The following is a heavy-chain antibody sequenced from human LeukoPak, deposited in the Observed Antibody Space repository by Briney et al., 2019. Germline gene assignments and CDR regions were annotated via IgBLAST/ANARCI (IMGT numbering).Heavy chain of an antibody. CDR2: ISAYNGNT. Sequence: ASVKVSCKASGYTFTSYDISWVRQAPGQGLEWMGWISAYNGNTNYAQKLQGRVTMTTDTSTSTAYMELRSLTSDDTAVYYCARDHLGATYYFGFWGHGTLVTVSS. V-gene: IGHV1-18*01. CDR3: ARDHLGATYYFGF. J-gene: IGHJ4*01. CDR1: GYTFTSYD. D-gene: IGHD1-26*01.